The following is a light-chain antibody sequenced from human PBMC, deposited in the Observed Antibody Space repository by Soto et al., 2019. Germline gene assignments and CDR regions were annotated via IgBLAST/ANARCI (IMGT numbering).Light chain of an antibody. V-gene: IGKV1-33*01. CDR1: QAIASS. CDR2: DAS. CDR3: HQYHHLPQS. Sequence: DIQMTQPPSSRPVSGGDTVTITAKASQAIASSLNGNQQKPGEAPKILIYDASNLEKGVPSRFSGTASGTDFTFTISTLQTEDIATYFCHQYHHLPQSFGQGTKLEI. J-gene: IGKJ2*03.